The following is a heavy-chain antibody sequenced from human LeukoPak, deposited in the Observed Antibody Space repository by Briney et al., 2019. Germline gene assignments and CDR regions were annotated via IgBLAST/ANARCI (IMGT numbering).Heavy chain of an antibody. CDR1: GITSNIYV. CDR2: VGGGDDI. CDR3: AKDSTPRNRLWDQFYS. D-gene: IGHD2-21*01. V-gene: IGHV3-23*01. Sequence: PGGPMRLSCVAWGITSNIYVMRELRQAPGKVVEWVSSVGGGDDIHYADSVKGRFTGYRDDAKNTVYLQMNSLRVEDTAIYFCAKDSTPRNRLWDQFYSWGQGTLVSVSS. J-gene: IGHJ4*02.